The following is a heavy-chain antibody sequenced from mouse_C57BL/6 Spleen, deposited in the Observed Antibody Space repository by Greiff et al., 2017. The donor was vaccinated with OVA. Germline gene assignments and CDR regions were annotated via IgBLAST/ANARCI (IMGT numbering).Heavy chain of an antibody. CDR2: ISYSGST. V-gene: IGHV3-1*01. CDR3: ARKDGSSYFDV. Sequence: EVQLQESGPGMVKPSQSLSLTCTVTGYSITSGYDWHWIRHFPGNKLEWMGYISYSGSTNYNPSLKSRISITHDTSKNHFFLKLNSVTTEDTATYDCARKDGSSYFDVWGTGTTVTVSS. J-gene: IGHJ1*03. CDR1: GYSITSGYD. D-gene: IGHD1-1*01.